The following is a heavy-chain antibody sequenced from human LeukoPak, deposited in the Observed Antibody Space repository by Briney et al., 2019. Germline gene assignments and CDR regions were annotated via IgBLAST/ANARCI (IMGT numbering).Heavy chain of an antibody. Sequence: SETLSLTCTVSGYSISSGYYWGWIRQPPGKGLEWIASMYHRGTTYYPSSLRSRVSISVDTSENQFSLKLSSVTAADTAVYYCARLGPAAGTSFDYWGQGTLVTVSS. V-gene: IGHV4-38-2*02. D-gene: IGHD6-13*01. J-gene: IGHJ4*02. CDR2: MYHRGTT. CDR3: ARLGPAAGTSFDY. CDR1: GYSISSGYY.